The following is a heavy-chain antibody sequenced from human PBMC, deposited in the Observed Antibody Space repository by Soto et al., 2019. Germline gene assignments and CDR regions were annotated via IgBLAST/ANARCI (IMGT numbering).Heavy chain of an antibody. V-gene: IGHV4-59*01. CDR1: GGSISSYY. J-gene: IGHJ4*02. CDR2: IYYSGST. CDR3: ARSRGRSSYGHFDY. D-gene: IGHD5-18*01. Sequence: QVQLQESGPGLVKPSETLSLTCTVSGGSISSYYWSWIRQPPGKGLEWIGYIYYSGSTNYNPSLKSRVTISVDTSKNQFSLKLSSVTAADTAVYYCARSRGRSSYGHFDYWGQGTLVTVSS.